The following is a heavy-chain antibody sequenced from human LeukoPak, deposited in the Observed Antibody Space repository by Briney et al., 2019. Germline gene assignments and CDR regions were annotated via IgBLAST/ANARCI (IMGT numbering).Heavy chain of an antibody. CDR2: IYTSGGT. Sequence: SETLSLTCTVSGGSISSYYWSWIRRPAGKGLEWIGRIYTSGGTNYNPSLKSRVTMSVDTSKNQFSLKLSSVTAADTAVYYCVRHSGRWTPNFDYWGQGTLVTVSS. J-gene: IGHJ4*02. V-gene: IGHV4-4*07. CDR1: GGSISSYY. CDR3: VRHSGRWTPNFDY. D-gene: IGHD2-15*01.